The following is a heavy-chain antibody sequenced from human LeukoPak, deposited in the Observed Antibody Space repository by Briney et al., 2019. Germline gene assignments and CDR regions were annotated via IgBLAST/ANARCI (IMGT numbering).Heavy chain of an antibody. CDR1: GFTFSSYG. V-gene: IGHV3-30*02. Sequence: GGSLRLSCAASGFTFSSYGMHWVRQAPGKGLEWVAYIAHHGSNKYYADSVKGRFTISRDNSKRTLYLQMNSLKPDDTAVYYCAKDGSWSCTDWGQGTLVTVSS. CDR3: AKDGSWSCTD. J-gene: IGHJ4*02. D-gene: IGHD2-8*02. CDR2: IAHHGSNK.